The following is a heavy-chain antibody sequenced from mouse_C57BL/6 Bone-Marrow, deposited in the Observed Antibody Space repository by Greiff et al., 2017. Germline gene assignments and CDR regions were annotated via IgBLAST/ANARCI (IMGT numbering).Heavy chain of an antibody. D-gene: IGHD5-5*01. V-gene: IGHV10-1*01. CDR2: IRSKSNNYAT. CDR1: GFSFNTYA. J-gene: IGHJ4*01. CDR3: VRLLPWDYAMDY. Sequence: EVKLMESGGGLVQPKGSLKLSCAASGFSFNTYAMNWVRQAPGKGLEWVARIRSKSNNYATYYADSVKDRFTISRDDSESMLYLQMNNLKTEDTAMYYCVRLLPWDYAMDYWGQGTSVTVSS.